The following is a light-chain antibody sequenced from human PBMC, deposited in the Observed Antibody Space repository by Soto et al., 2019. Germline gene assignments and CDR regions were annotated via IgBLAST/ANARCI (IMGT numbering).Light chain of an antibody. J-gene: IGKJ2*01. Sequence: DIVLTQSPATLSLSPGDRVTLSCRASQTVGRFLSWYQHSPGQGPRLLVYDASNRATGVPARFSGSGSETDFTLTISSLDPEDFAVYYCQQYGSSPYTFGQGINLEIK. CDR3: QQYGSSPYT. CDR1: QTVGRF. CDR2: DAS. V-gene: IGKV3-11*01.